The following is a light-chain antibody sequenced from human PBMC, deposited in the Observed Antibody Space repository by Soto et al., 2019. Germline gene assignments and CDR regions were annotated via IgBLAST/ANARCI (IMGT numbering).Light chain of an antibody. V-gene: IGKV1-39*01. J-gene: IGKJ2*01. CDR3: QQTYSTPHT. Sequence: DIQMTQSPSSLSASVGDRVTITCRASQSIYSSLNWYQQKPGKAPKLLIYAASSLHSGVPSRFSGRGSWTDLTLTISSLQPEDFATYYCQQTYSTPHTFGQGTKLEIK. CDR2: AAS. CDR1: QSIYSS.